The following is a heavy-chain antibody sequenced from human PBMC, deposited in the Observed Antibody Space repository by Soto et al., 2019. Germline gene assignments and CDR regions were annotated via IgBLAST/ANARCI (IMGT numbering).Heavy chain of an antibody. V-gene: IGHV1-2*04. Sequence: ASVKVSCKASGYTFTGYYMHWVRQAPGQGLEWMGWINPNSGGTNYAQKFQGWVTMTRDTSISTAYMELSRLRSDDTAVYYCARDGYSSSSHLPLDYWGQGTLVTVSS. D-gene: IGHD6-6*01. J-gene: IGHJ4*02. CDR3: ARDGYSSSSHLPLDY. CDR2: INPNSGGT. CDR1: GYTFTGYY.